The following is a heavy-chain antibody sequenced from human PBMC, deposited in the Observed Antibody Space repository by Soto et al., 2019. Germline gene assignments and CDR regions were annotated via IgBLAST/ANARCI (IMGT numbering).Heavy chain of an antibody. CDR3: VRDTMRASAAASLDY. J-gene: IGHJ4*02. Sequence: EVQLVESGGGLVQPGGSLRLSCAASGFTFSTYEFNWVPQAPGRGLEWISYISASGNIIKYADSVKGRFTISRDNAESSLHLHMSSLRVDDTAVYFCVRDTMRASAAASLDYWGQGTQVIVSS. D-gene: IGHD6-13*01. CDR2: ISASGNII. V-gene: IGHV3-48*03. CDR1: GFTFSTYE.